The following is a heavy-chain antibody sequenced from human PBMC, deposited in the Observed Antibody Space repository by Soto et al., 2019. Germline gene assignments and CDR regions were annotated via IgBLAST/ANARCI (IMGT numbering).Heavy chain of an antibody. J-gene: IGHJ4*02. CDR1: GGSISSYY. CDR3: ASHQDDGDWVREVNY. V-gene: IGHV4-59*08. D-gene: IGHD4-17*01. Sequence: QVQLQESGPGLVKPSETLSLTCTVSGGSISSYYWSWIRQPPGKGLEWIGYIYYSGSTNYNPSRKSRVTRAVDTSKNQCSLKRSSGTAADTAVDYGASHQDDGDWVREVNYWGQGTLVTVSS. CDR2: IYYSGST.